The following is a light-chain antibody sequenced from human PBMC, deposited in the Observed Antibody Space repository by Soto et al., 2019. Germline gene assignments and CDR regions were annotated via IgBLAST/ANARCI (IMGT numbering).Light chain of an antibody. V-gene: IGKV3-11*01. CDR2: DAS. CDR1: QSVSSY. CDR3: QQRSNWPPT. J-gene: IGKJ5*01. Sequence: EILLTQSPAPLSLSPGERATLSCRASQSVSSYLAWYQQKPGQAPRLIIYDASTRATGIPARFSGSGSGTDFTLTISSLEPEDVAVYYCQQRSNWPPTFGQGTRLEIK.